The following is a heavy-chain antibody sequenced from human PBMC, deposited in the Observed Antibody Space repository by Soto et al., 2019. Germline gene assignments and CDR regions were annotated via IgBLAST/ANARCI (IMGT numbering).Heavy chain of an antibody. CDR1: GGTFGSYD. CDR2: IIPMFGTA. D-gene: IGHD2-2*01. CDR3: ARQKAMPPHYYSGMDV. Sequence: QVHLVQSGAEVRKPGSSVKVSCTAYGGTFGSYDVTWVRQAPGQGLEWLGEIIPMFGTASYAQRFQDRVTLTADKSTTTVHLELNSLTSDDTADYFCARQKAMPPHYYSGMDVWGQGTTVTVSS. J-gene: IGHJ6*02. V-gene: IGHV1-69*06.